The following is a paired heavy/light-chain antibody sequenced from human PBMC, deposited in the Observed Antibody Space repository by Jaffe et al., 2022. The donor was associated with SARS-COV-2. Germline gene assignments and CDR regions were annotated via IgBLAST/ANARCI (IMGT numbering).Light chain of an antibody. J-gene: IGLJ1*01. CDR1: SSNIGAGYD. Sequence: QSVLTQPPSVSGAPGQRVTISCTGSSSNIGAGYDVHWYQQLPGTAPKLLIYGNNNRPSGVPDRFSGSQSGTSASLAITGLQSEDEADYYCQSFDISLSALYVFGTGTKVTVL. CDR3: QSFDISLSALYV. V-gene: IGLV1-40*01. CDR2: GNN.
Heavy chain of an antibody. D-gene: IGHD1-26*01. CDR1: GGSISPYY. V-gene: IGHV4-59*01. Sequence: QVQLQESGPGLVKPSETLSLTCTVSGGSISPYYWSWIRQPPGKGLEWIGYVSYSGSTNYNPSLKSRVTMSVDTSKKQFSLKLSSVTAADTAIYFCAREGGSYYSGFDHWGQGTLVTVSS. CDR3: AREGGSYYSGFDH. J-gene: IGHJ4*02. CDR2: VSYSGST.